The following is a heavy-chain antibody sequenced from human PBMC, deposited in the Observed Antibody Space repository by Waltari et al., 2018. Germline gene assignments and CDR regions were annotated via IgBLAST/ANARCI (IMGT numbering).Heavy chain of an antibody. CDR2: IKQDGSEK. Sequence: EVQLVASGGGLVQPGGSLRLSCAASGFTFSSYWMSWVRQAPGKGLEWVANIKQDGSEKYYVDSVKGRFTISRDNAKNSLYLQMNSLRAEDTAVYYCARHGMITFGGVQPKYYFDYWGQGTLVTVSS. J-gene: IGHJ4*02. V-gene: IGHV3-7*01. CDR3: ARHGMITFGGVQPKYYFDY. CDR1: GFTFSSYW. D-gene: IGHD3-16*01.